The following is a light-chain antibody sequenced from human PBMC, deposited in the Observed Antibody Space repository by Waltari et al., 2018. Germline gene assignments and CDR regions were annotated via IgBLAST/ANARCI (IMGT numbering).Light chain of an antibody. CDR3: QQRGNWPPWT. Sequence: LTQSPATLCVSPVCRASLSCRASQSVSSFLAWYQQKPGQAPRLLIYDTSNRATGIPARFTGSGSGTDFTLTISSLEPEDSAVYYCQQRGNWPPWTFGQGTKVEV. CDR1: QSVSSF. J-gene: IGKJ1*01. CDR2: DTS. V-gene: IGKV3-11*01.